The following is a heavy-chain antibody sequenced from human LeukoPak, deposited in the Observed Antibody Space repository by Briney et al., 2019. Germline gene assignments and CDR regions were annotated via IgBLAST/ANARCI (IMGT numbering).Heavy chain of an antibody. J-gene: IGHJ4*02. D-gene: IGHD6-19*01. CDR1: GYTFTGCY. Sequence: ASVKVSCKSSGYTFTGCYMHWVRQAPGQGLEWMGRISPNIDGTNYAQKFQGRVTMTRDTSISTAYMELSRLRSDDTAVYYCASSPVAGIFDYWGQGTLVTVSS. V-gene: IGHV1-2*06. CDR3: ASSPVAGIFDY. CDR2: ISPNIDGT.